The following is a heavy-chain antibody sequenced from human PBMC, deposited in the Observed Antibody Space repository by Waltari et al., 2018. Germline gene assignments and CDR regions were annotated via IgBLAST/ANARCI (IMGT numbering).Heavy chain of an antibody. D-gene: IGHD2-15*01. J-gene: IGHJ4*02. CDR2: IHGSGRS. CDR1: CDSISGSYW. V-gene: IGHV4-4*02. Sequence: QVQLQESGPGLVKPSGTLSVTCAVSCDSISGSYWWSWVRQPPGKGLEWIGQIHGSGRSNYNPSLESRVTVAIDTSNHHFSLKVTSATAADTAVYYCARDRGRGLYLDSWGQGTLVTVSP. CDR3: ARDRGRGLYLDS.